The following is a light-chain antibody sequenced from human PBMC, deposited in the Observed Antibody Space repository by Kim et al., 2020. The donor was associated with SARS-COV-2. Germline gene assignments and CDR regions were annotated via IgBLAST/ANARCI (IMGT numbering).Light chain of an antibody. Sequence: SYELTQPPSVSVAPGKTARITCGGNNIGSKSVHWYQQKPGQAPVLVIYYDSDRPSGIPERFSVSNSGNTATLTISRVEAGDEADYYCQVWDSSVVFGGGT. J-gene: IGLJ2*01. CDR1: NIGSKS. CDR3: QVWDSSVV. V-gene: IGLV3-21*04. CDR2: YDS.